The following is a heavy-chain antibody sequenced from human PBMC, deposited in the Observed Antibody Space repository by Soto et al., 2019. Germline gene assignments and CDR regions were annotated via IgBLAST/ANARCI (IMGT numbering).Heavy chain of an antibody. CDR1: GFTFSSYG. CDR3: ARVKAAAGYYFDY. V-gene: IGHV3-33*01. J-gene: IGHJ4*02. CDR2: IWYDGSNK. D-gene: IGHD6-13*01. Sequence: PGGSLRLSCAASGFTFSSYGMHWVRQAPGKGLEWVAVIWYDGSNKYYADSVKGRFTISRDNSKNTLYLQMNSLRAEDTAVYYCARVKAAAGYYFDYWGQGTLVTVSS.